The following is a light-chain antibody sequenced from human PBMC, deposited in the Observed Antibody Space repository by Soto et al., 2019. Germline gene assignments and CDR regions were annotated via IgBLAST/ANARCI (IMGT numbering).Light chain of an antibody. V-gene: IGKV4-1*01. CDR1: QSVLYSSNNKNY. CDR3: QQYYSPLS. Sequence: DIVMTQSPDSLAVSLGERATINCKSSQSVLYSSNNKNYLAWFQQKPGQPPKLLISWASTRESGVPDRFSGSGSGTDFTLTISTLQAEDVEVYYCQQYYSPLSFGQGTKVEIK. J-gene: IGKJ1*01. CDR2: WAS.